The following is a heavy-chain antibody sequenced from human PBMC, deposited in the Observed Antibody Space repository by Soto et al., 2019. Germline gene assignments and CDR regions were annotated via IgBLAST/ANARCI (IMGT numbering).Heavy chain of an antibody. CDR2: ISYDGSNK. J-gene: IGHJ1*01. Sequence: GGSLRLSCAASGFTFSSYAMHWVRQAPGKGLEWVAVISYDGSNKYYADSVKGRFTISRDNSKNTLYLQMNSLRAEDTAVYYCAREGVGRDYVWGSYRTRVFQHWGQGTLVTVSS. V-gene: IGHV3-30-3*01. CDR3: AREGVGRDYVWGSYRTRVFQH. D-gene: IGHD3-16*02. CDR1: GFTFSSYA.